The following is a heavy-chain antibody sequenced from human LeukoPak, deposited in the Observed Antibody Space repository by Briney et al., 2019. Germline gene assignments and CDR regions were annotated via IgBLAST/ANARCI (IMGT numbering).Heavy chain of an antibody. V-gene: IGHV3-21*04. J-gene: IGHJ6*03. CDR1: GFTFSSYS. D-gene: IGHD1-1*01. CDR2: ISSSSIYK. Sequence: PGGSLRLSCAASGFTFSSYSMNWVRQAPGKGLEWVSSISSSSIYKYYADSVKGRFTISRDNAKNSLYLEMNSLRVEDTALYYCARGKYPDNDDYMDVWGKGTTVTVSS. CDR3: ARGKYPDNDDYMDV.